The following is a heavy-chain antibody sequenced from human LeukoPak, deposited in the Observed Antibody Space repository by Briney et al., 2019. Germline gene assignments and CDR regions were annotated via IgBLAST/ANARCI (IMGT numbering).Heavy chain of an antibody. CDR2: ISYDGSNK. CDR1: GFPFSSYG. CDR3: AREVRDFGSGRRLLGDYMDV. D-gene: IGHD3-10*01. J-gene: IGHJ6*03. V-gene: IGHV3-30*03. Sequence: GGSLRLSCAAYGFPFSSYGMHWVRSAPGKGLEWVAAISYDGSNKYYADSVKGRFTISRDNSKNTLYLQMNSLRAEDTAVYYCAREVRDFGSGRRLLGDYMDVWGKGTTVTVSS.